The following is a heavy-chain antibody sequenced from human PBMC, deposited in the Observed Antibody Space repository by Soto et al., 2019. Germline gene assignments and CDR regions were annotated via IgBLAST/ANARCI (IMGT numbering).Heavy chain of an antibody. J-gene: IGHJ4*02. CDR1: GDTFNSYV. D-gene: IGHD3-16*01. V-gene: IGHV1-69*17. CDR3: ARESLGAKGADH. Sequence: QVQLVQSGAEVKRPGSSVKVSCESSGDTFNSYVISWVRQAPGQGLEWMGGIIPIIGVTHYAQKFQGRVTMSARSSTGTAYMEVTNLGFEDTALYYCARESLGAKGADHWGQGTLVTVSS. CDR2: IIPIIGVT.